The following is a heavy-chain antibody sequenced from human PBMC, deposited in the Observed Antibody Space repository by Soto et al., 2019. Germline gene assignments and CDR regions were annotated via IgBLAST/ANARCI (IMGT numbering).Heavy chain of an antibody. V-gene: IGHV4-59*01. CDR3: ARAPYYHCGGDCSARFDP. D-gene: IGHD2-21*02. CDR1: GGSISSYY. J-gene: IGHJ5*02. Sequence: SETLSLTCTVSGGSISSYYWSWIRQPPGKGLEWIGYIYYSGSTNYNPSLKSRVTISVDTSKNQFSLKLSSVTAADTAVYYCARAPYYHCGGDCSARFDPWGQGTLVTVSS. CDR2: IYYSGST.